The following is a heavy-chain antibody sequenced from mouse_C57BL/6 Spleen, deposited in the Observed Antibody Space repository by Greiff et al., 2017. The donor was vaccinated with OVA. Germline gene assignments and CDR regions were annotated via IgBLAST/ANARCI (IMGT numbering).Heavy chain of an antibody. CDR2: IDPEDGET. D-gene: IGHD2-5*01. V-gene: IGHV14-2*01. CDR3: ASDGAYSNYETWFAY. CDR1: GFNIKDYY. Sequence: VQLKESGAELVKPGASVKLSCTASGFNIKDYYMTWVKQRPEQGLEWIGRIDPEDGETKYAPKFQGKATITADTSSNTAYLQLSSLTSEYTAVYFCASDGAYSNYETWFAYWGQGTLVTVSA. J-gene: IGHJ3*01.